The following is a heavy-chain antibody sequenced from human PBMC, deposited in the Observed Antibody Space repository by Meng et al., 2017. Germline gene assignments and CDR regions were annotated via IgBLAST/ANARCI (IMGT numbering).Heavy chain of an antibody. CDR1: GGSISSGSYY. CDR3: ARESRMVRGVIGTYYYYYGMDV. D-gene: IGHD3-10*01. V-gene: IGHV4-61*02. CDR2: IYTSGST. Sequence: SETLSLTCTVSGGSISSGSYYWSWILQPAGKGLEWIGRIYTSGSTNYNPSLKSRVTISVDTSKNQFSLKLSSVTAADTAVYYCARESRMVRGVIGTYYYYYGMDVWGQGTTVTVSS. J-gene: IGHJ6*02.